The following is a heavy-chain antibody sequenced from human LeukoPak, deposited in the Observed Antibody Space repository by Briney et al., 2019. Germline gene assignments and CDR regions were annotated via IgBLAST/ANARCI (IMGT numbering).Heavy chain of an antibody. CDR2: ISSSSSYI. V-gene: IGHV3-21*01. CDR1: GFTFSSYS. Sequence: GGSLRLSCAASGFTFSSYSMNWVRQAPGKGLEWVSSISSSSSYIYYADSVKGRFTISRDNAKNSPYLQMNSLRAEDTAVYYCARGPITIFGVAPAWGQGTLVTVSS. D-gene: IGHD3-3*01. CDR3: ARGPITIFGVAPA. J-gene: IGHJ5*02.